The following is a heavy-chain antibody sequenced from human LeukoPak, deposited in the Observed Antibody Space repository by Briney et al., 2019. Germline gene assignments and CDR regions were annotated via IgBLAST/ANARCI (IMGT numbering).Heavy chain of an antibody. V-gene: IGHV3-23*01. CDR2: INGGGDAT. CDR3: AKATDDYGVYLYFDY. J-gene: IGHJ4*02. Sequence: GGSLRLSCATSGFTFNNNAMSWVRQAPGKGLEWVSAINGGGDATEYADSVKGRFTISRDNSKNTLYLQMNSLRPDDTAVYYCAKATDDYGVYLYFDYWGQGTLVTVSS. D-gene: IGHD4-17*01. CDR1: GFTFNNNA.